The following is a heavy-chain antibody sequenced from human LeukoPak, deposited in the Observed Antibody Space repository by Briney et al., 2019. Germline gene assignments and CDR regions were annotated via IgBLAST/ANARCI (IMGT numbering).Heavy chain of an antibody. CDR1: GFTFSSYA. Sequence: GGSLRLSCAASGFTFSSYAMSWVRQAPGKGLEWVSAISGSGGSTYYADSEKGRFTISRDNSKNTLYLQMNSLRAEDTAVYYCAKDRVGATGGYFDYWGQGTLVTVSS. J-gene: IGHJ4*02. CDR3: AKDRVGATGGYFDY. D-gene: IGHD1-26*01. V-gene: IGHV3-23*01. CDR2: ISGSGGST.